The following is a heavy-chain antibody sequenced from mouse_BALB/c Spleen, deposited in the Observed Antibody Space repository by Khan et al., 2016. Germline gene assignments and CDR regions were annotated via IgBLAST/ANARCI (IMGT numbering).Heavy chain of an antibody. J-gene: IGHJ3*01. D-gene: IGHD1-1*01. CDR1: GFDFSRYW. Sequence: EVQLQESGGGLVHPGGSLKLSCAASGFDFSRYWMSWVRQAPGKGLEWIGEINPDSYTINYTPSLKDKFIISRDNAKNTLYLQMSKVRSEDTALYYGARAGYYGYLAYWGQGTLVTVSA. CDR3: ARAGYYGYLAY. V-gene: IGHV4-1*02. CDR2: INPDSYTI.